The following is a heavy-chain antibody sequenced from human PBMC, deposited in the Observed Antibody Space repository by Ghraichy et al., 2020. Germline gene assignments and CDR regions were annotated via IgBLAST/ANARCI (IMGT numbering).Heavy chain of an antibody. Sequence: GGSLRLSCVTSGFTFSKYDMSWVRQAPGKGLEWVSGISGSGGSTYYADSVKGRFTISRDNSKNTLYLRMNSMRAEDTALYYCALYCSGGNCYLMGGAFDIWGQGTMVTVSS. CDR1: GFTFSKYD. V-gene: IGHV3-23*01. J-gene: IGHJ3*02. CDR2: ISGSGGST. D-gene: IGHD2-15*01. CDR3: ALYCSGGNCYLMGGAFDI.